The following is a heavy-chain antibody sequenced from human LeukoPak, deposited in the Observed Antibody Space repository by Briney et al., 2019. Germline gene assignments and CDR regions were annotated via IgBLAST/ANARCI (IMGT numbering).Heavy chain of an antibody. Sequence: SETLSLTCTVSGGSISSYYWSWIRQPPGKGLEWIGYIYYSGSTNYNPSLKSRVTISVDTSKNQFSLKLSSVTAADTAVYYCARAVGAAYFDYWGQGTLATVSS. CDR1: GGSISSYY. CDR2: IYYSGST. J-gene: IGHJ4*02. CDR3: ARAVGAAYFDY. V-gene: IGHV4-59*01. D-gene: IGHD2-15*01.